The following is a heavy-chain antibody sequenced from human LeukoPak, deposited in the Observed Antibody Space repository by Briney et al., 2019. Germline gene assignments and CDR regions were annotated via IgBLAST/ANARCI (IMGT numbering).Heavy chain of an antibody. V-gene: IGHV1-69*05. J-gene: IGHJ4*02. CDR2: IIPIFGTA. CDR1: GGTFSSYA. Sequence: SVKVSCKASGGTFSSYAISWVRQAPGQGLEWMGRIIPIFGTANYAQKFQGRVTITTDESTSTAYMELSSLRSEDTAVYYCAREGPYYCDSSGYYGYYFDYWGQGTLVTVSS. CDR3: AREGPYYCDSSGYYGYYFDY. D-gene: IGHD3-22*01.